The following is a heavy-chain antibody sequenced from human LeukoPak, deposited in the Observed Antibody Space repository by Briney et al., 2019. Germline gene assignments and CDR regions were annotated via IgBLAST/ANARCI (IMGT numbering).Heavy chain of an antibody. J-gene: IGHJ6*04. D-gene: IGHD6-19*01. Sequence: GGSLRLSCAASGFTFSSYAMHWVRQAPGKGLEWVAVISYDGSNKYYADSVKGRFTISRDNSKNTLYLQMNSLRAEDTAVYYCARGREYSGGWSDMDVWGKGTTVTVSS. V-gene: IGHV3-30*04. CDR2: ISYDGSNK. CDR3: ARGREYSGGWSDMDV. CDR1: GFTFSSYA.